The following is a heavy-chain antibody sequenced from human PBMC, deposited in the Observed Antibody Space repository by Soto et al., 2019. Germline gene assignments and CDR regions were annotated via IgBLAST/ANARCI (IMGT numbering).Heavy chain of an antibody. J-gene: IGHJ6*03. CDR3: ARGGNYWDYYYYYYMVV. Sequence: QVQLVESGGGVVQPGRSLRLSCAASGFTFSSYGMHWVRQAPGKGLEWVAVIWYDGSNKYYADSVKGRFTISRDNSKNTLYLQVNSLRAEDTAVYYCARGGNYWDYYYYYYMVVWGKGTTVTVSS. D-gene: IGHD1-7*01. V-gene: IGHV3-33*01. CDR1: GFTFSSYG. CDR2: IWYDGSNK.